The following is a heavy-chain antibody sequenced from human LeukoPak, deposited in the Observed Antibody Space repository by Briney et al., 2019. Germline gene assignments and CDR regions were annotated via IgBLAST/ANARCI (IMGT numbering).Heavy chain of an antibody. V-gene: IGHV4-34*01. D-gene: IGHD3-10*01. CDR3: ARHVSRRYGSGSYYTVGEYFQH. CDR1: GGSFSGYY. J-gene: IGHJ1*01. Sequence: TASETLPLTCAVYGGSFSGYYWSWIRQPPGKGLEWIGEINHSGSTNYNPSLKSRVTISVDTSENQFSLKLSSVTAADTAVYYCARHVSRRYGSGSYYTVGEYFQHWGQGTLVTVSS. CDR2: INHSGST.